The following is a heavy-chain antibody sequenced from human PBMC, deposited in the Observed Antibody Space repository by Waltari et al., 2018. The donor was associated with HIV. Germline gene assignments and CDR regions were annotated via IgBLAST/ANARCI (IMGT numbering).Heavy chain of an antibody. CDR2: ISWNSRSV. D-gene: IGHD3-9*01. V-gene: IGHV3-9*01. CDR3: AKEDGPFGDILTGHFAFDY. CDR1: GFQFDDYA. Sequence: EVQLVESGGGLVQPGRSLRLSCSASGFQFDDYAIHWVRQATGKGLEWVSCISWNSRSVAYAASVNGRFSVSRDNAKTSVSLQIHSLRTEDTALYYCAKEDGPFGDILTGHFAFDYWGQGVLVTVSS. J-gene: IGHJ4*02.